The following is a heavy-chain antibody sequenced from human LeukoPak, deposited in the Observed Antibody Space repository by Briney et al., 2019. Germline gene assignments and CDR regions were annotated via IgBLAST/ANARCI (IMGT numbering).Heavy chain of an antibody. V-gene: IGHV3-21*01. Sequence: GGSLRLSCAASRFTFSSYSMNWVRQAPGKGLEWVSSISSSSSYIYYADSVKGRFTISRDNAKNSLYLQMNSLRAEDTAVYYCARGSWIQLWHFDYWGQGTLVTVSS. CDR2: ISSSSSYI. CDR1: RFTFSSYS. J-gene: IGHJ4*02. D-gene: IGHD5-18*01. CDR3: ARGSWIQLWHFDY.